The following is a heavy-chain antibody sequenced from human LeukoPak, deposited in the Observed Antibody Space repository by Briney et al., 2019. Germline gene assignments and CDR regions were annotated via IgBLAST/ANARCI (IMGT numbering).Heavy chain of an antibody. D-gene: IGHD5-18*01. CDR3: LTEDTPTVYDY. CDR2: ISFDGGVR. J-gene: IGHJ4*02. V-gene: IGHV3-30*03. CDR1: GFPFNIYG. Sequence: GGSLRLSCAASGFPFNIYGLHWVRQAPGKGLEWVALISFDGGVRYYADSVKGRLTISRDNSKNTLYLQMNSLRSEDSAVYYCLTEDTPTVYDYWGQGTLVTVSS.